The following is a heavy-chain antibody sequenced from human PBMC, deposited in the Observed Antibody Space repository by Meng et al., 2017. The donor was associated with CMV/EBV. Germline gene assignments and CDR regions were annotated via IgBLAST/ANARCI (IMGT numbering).Heavy chain of an antibody. Sequence: GSLKISCTVSGGSISSYYWSWIRQPPGKGLEWIGYIYYSGSTNYNPSLKSRVTISVDTSKNQFSLKLSSVTAADTAVYYCARGNGYYYDSSGYPLYYYYYGMDVWGQGTTVTVSS. J-gene: IGHJ6*02. V-gene: IGHV4-59*01. D-gene: IGHD3-22*01. CDR2: IYYSGST. CDR3: ARGNGYYYDSSGYPLYYYYYGMDV. CDR1: GGSISSYY.